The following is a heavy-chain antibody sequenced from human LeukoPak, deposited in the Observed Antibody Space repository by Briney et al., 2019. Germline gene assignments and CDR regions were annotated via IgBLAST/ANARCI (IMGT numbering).Heavy chain of an antibody. CDR3: AKDQGIQLWLGHFDY. CDR2: ISSSSSYI. V-gene: IGHV3-21*04. D-gene: IGHD5-18*01. Sequence: PGGSLRLSCAASGFTFSSYSMNWVRQAPGKGLEWVPSISSSSSYIYYADSVKGRFTISRDNSKNTLYLQMNSLRAEDTAVYYCAKDQGIQLWLGHFDYWGQGTLVTVSS. CDR1: GFTFSSYS. J-gene: IGHJ4*02.